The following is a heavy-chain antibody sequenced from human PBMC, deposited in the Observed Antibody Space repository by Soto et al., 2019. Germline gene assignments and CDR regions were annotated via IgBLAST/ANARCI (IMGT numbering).Heavy chain of an antibody. CDR1: GLTFSSYS. Sequence: PGGSLRLSCAASGLTFSSYSMNWVRQAPGKRLEWVSSISSRSSDIYYADSVKGRFTISRDNAKKSLYLQMTSLRSDNTAIYYCARDGFYSGSGRYSYGYSPPRYYAMDVWGQGTTVTVSS. CDR2: ISSRSSDI. J-gene: IGHJ6*02. CDR3: ARDGFYSGSGRYSYGYSPPRYYAMDV. V-gene: IGHV3-21*04. D-gene: IGHD5-18*01.